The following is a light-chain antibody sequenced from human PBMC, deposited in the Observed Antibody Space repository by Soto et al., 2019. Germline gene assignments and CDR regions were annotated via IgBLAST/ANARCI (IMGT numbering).Light chain of an antibody. Sequence: QSVLTQPRSVSGSPGQSVTLSCTGTSSAVGNYNYVSWYQQHPGKAPKLMIYDVSKRPSGVPDRFSGSKSGNTASLTISGLQAEDEADYYCCSYAGSYTPVVFGGGTKLTVL. J-gene: IGLJ2*01. CDR2: DVS. CDR1: SSAVGNYNY. CDR3: CSYAGSYTPVV. V-gene: IGLV2-11*01.